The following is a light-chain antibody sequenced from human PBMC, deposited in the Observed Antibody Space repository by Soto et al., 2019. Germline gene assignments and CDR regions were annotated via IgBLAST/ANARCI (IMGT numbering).Light chain of an antibody. J-gene: IGKJ1*01. CDR1: QSVSNY. CDR3: QQYGGSPQT. Sequence: VLTQSPGTLSLSPGERATLSCRARQSVSNYLAWYQQKPGQAPRLLIYGASSRATGIPDRFSGSGSGTDFTLTISRLEPEDFAVYYCQQYGGSPQTFGQGTKVDIK. CDR2: GAS. V-gene: IGKV3-20*01.